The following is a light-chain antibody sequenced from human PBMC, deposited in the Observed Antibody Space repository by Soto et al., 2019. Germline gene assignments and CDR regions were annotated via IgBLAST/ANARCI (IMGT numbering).Light chain of an antibody. CDR3: QQYNNYSPT. Sequence: DIQMTQSPSTLSASVGDRVTITCRASQSISSWLAWYQQKPGKAPKLLIYDASSLESGVPSRFSGSGSGTEFTLTISSLQPADFATYYCQQYNNYSPTFGQGTKVEIK. CDR2: DAS. CDR1: QSISSW. V-gene: IGKV1-5*01. J-gene: IGKJ1*01.